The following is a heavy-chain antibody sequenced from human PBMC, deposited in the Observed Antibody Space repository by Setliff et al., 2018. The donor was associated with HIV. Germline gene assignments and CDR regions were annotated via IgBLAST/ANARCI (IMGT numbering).Heavy chain of an antibody. Sequence: ETLSLTCTVSGGSISSYYWSWIRQPPGKGLEWIGYIYYSGSSKNTPSLKSRVTISVDTSKNQFSLKLSSVTAADTAVYYCARDNSYYYGSGSHYWYGMDVWGQGTTVTVSS. CDR3: ARDNSYYYGSGSHYWYGMDV. J-gene: IGHJ6*01. CDR2: IYYSGSS. CDR1: GGSISSYY. V-gene: IGHV4-59*12. D-gene: IGHD3-10*01.